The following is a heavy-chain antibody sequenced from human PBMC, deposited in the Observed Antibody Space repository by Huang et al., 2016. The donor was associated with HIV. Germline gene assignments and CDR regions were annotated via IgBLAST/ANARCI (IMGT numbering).Heavy chain of an antibody. CDR2: ISDSGSTT. V-gene: IGHV3-11*04. J-gene: IGHJ5*02. CDR1: GFTFSDHY. CDR3: ARDKAWFDP. Sequence: QVQVVESGGGLVKPGGSLRLSCAASGFTFSDHYRSWIRQAPGMGLEWVSHISDSGSTTYYGDSVKGRFTISRDNAKKLVYLQMNSLRVDDTAVYFCARDKAWFDPWGQGTLVTVSS.